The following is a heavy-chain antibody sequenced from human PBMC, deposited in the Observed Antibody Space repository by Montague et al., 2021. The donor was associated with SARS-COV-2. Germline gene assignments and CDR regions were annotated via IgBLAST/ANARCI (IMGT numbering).Heavy chain of an antibody. D-gene: IGHD7-27*01. V-gene: IGHV3-48*02. J-gene: IGHJ3*02. CDR3: ARDRPPSVWGTDAFDI. Sequence: SLRLSCAASGFIFSSYSMNWVRQAPGKGLEWVSYISGSSGNIYYADSVXGRFTISRDNAKNSLYLQMNSLRDEDTAVYYCARDRPPSVWGTDAFDIWGQGTMVTVSS. CDR1: GFIFSSYS. CDR2: ISGSSGNI.